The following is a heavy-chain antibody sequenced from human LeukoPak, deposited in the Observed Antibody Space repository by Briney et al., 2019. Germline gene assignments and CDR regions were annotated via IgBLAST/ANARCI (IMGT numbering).Heavy chain of an antibody. D-gene: IGHD2-2*01. CDR2: ISAYNGNT. Sequence: ASVKVSCKASGYTFTSYGITWVRQAPGQGLEWMGWISAYNGNTNYAQKLQGRVTMTTDTSTSTAYMELGSLKSDDTAVYYCARAPLHCSGTSCPLDFDYWGQGTLVTVSS. J-gene: IGHJ4*02. CDR1: GYTFTSYG. CDR3: ARAPLHCSGTSCPLDFDY. V-gene: IGHV1-18*01.